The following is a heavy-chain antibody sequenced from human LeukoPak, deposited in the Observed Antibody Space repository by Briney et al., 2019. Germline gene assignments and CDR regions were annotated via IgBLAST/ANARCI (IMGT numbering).Heavy chain of an antibody. CDR2: INHSGST. V-gene: IGHV4-34*01. J-gene: IGHJ4*02. D-gene: IGHD6-19*01. CDR1: AGSFSGYY. CDR3: ARRSGWYPFDY. Sequence: SETLSLTCAVYAGSFSGYYWTWIRQPPGKGLEWIGEINHSGSTNYNPSLKSRVTISVDTSKNQFSLKLSSVTAADTAVYYCARRSGWYPFDYWGQGTLVTVSS.